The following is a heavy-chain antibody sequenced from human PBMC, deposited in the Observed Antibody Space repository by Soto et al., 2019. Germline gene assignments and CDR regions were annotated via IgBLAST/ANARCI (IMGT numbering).Heavy chain of an antibody. D-gene: IGHD1-26*01. CDR2: ISSSGSTI. CDR3: ARGHRPPIVGATLNFDY. J-gene: IGHJ4*02. V-gene: IGHV3-11*01. Sequence: QVQLVESGGGLVKPGGSLRLSCAASGFTFSDYYMSWIRQAPGKGLEWVSYISSSGSTIYYADSVKGRFTISRDNAKNXXYLQMNSLRAEDPAVYYCARGHRPPIVGATLNFDYWGQGTLVTVSS. CDR1: GFTFSDYY.